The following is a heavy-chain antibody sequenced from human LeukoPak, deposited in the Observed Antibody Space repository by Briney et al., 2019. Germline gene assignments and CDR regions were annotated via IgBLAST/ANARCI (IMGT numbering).Heavy chain of an antibody. CDR3: ARGIDTAMVTWEKDYYGSSGYHYFDY. CDR1: GGSVSSGSYY. V-gene: IGHV4-61*01. CDR2: IYYSGST. D-gene: IGHD3-22*01. J-gene: IGHJ4*02. Sequence: SETLSLTCTVSGGSVSSGSYYWSWIRQPPGKGLEWIGYIYYSGSTNYNPSLKSRVTISVDTSKNQFSLKLSSVTAADTAVYYCARGIDTAMVTWEKDYYGSSGYHYFDYWGQGTLVTVSS.